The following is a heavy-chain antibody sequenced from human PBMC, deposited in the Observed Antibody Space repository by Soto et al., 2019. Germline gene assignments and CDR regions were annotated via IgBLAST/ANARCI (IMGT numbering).Heavy chain of an antibody. CDR2: ISSSSSYI. CDR1: GFTFSSYS. Sequence: GGSLRLSCAASGFTFSSYSMNWVRQAPGKGLEWVSSISSSSSYIYYADSVKGRFTISRDNAKNSLYLQMNSVRAEDTAVYYCARDERYTVTITYYGMDVWGQGTTVTVSS. V-gene: IGHV3-21*01. CDR3: ARDERYTVTITYYGMDV. J-gene: IGHJ6*02. D-gene: IGHD4-17*01.